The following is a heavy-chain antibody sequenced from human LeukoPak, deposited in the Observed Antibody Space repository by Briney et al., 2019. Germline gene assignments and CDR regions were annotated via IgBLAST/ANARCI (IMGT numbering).Heavy chain of an antibody. J-gene: IGHJ3*02. D-gene: IGHD1-14*01. CDR1: AYTFTGYY. V-gene: IGHV1-2*02. CDR2: IDPNNGDT. Sequence: ASVKVSCKASAYTFTGYYLHWVRQAPGPGLQWMGWIDPNNGDTEYAQKLQGRVTMTRDRSISTAYMELGRLTSDDTAVYYCARRSRNGLDAFDIWGQGTMVTVSS. CDR3: ARRSRNGLDAFDI.